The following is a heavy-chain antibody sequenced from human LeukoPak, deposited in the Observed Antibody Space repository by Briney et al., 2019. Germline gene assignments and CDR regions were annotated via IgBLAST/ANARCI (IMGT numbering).Heavy chain of an antibody. CDR1: SGSISSSSYY. D-gene: IGHD1-7*01. Sequence: SETLSLTCSVFSGSISSSSYYWGWIRQAPGKGLEWMGTIYYSGRTYYNPSLKSGVTISVDTSKNQFSLKLNSVTAADTAVYYCARRCIPGTPHAFDIWGQGTLVTVSS. J-gene: IGHJ3*02. CDR3: ARRCIPGTPHAFDI. CDR2: IYYSGRT. V-gene: IGHV4-39*01.